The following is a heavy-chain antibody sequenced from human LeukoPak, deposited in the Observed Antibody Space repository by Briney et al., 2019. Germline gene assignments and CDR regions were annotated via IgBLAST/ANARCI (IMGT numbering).Heavy chain of an antibody. CDR1: GVSISSDNW. J-gene: IGHJ4*02. Sequence: SETLSLTCAVYGVSISSDNWWTWVRQPPGKGLEWIGETHRSGDTKYNPSLNGRVTISMDNSKNQLSLNLISVTAADTAIYFCATRHHSRTYMVPLDSWGQGTLVTVSS. V-gene: IGHV4/OR15-8*02. CDR2: THRSGDT. D-gene: IGHD3-10*01. CDR3: ATRHHSRTYMVPLDS.